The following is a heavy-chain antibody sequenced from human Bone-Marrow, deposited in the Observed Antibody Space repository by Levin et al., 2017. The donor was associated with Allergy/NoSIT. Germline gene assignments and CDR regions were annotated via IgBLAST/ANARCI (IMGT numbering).Heavy chain of an antibody. D-gene: IGHD1-26*01. CDR1: GDSVSSGPHY. CDR3: ARPSGHYPELRFDY. Sequence: SQTLSLTCSVSGDSVSSGPHYWSWIRQPPGKGLEWIGEINHGRGTNYNPSLKSRVTISLDTSKNQFSLKLSFVTAADTAVYYCARPSGHYPELRFDYWGQGSLVTVSS. J-gene: IGHJ4*02. V-gene: IGHV4-39*07. CDR2: INHGRGT.